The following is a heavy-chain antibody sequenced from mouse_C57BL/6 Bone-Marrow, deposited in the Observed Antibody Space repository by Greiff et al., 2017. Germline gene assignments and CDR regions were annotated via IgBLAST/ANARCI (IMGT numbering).Heavy chain of an antibody. Sequence: VHVKQSGPELVKPGASVKISCKASGYSFTGYYMNWVKQSPEKSLEWIGEINPSTGGTTYNQKFKAKATLTVDKSSSTAYMQLKSLTSEDSAVYYCARGELITTVVEGDYWGQGTSVTVSS. CDR3: ARGELITTVVEGDY. V-gene: IGHV1-42*01. CDR1: GYSFTGYY. D-gene: IGHD1-1*01. J-gene: IGHJ4*01. CDR2: INPSTGGT.